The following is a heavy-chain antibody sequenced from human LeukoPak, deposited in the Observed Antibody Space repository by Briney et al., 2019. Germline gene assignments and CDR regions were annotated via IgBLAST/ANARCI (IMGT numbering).Heavy chain of an antibody. J-gene: IGHJ4*02. CDR1: GGSIRSYY. V-gene: IGHV4-4*07. Sequence: SETLSLTCTVSGGSIRSYYWSWIRQPAGKGLEWIGRIYGSGTITYNPSLKSRVTISVDTSKNQFSLKLSSVTAADTAVYYCARERAVTTYYYFDYWGQGTLVTVSS. D-gene: IGHD4-17*01. CDR2: IYGSGTI. CDR3: ARERAVTTYYYFDY.